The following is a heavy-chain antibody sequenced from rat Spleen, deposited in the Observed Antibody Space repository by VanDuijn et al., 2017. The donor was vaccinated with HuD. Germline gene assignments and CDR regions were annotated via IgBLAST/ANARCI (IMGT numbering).Heavy chain of an antibody. CDR2: ISTGGGNT. CDR1: DFTFSHYY. Sequence: EVQLVESGGGLVQPGRSMKLSCAASDFTFSHYYMAWVRQAPTKGLEWVASISTGGGNTYYRDSVKGRFIISRDNAKRTLHLQMDNLRSEDTATYYCARHALMYITDPFVHWGQGVMVTVSS. V-gene: IGHV5-25*01. J-gene: IGHJ2*01. CDR3: ARHALMYITDPFVH. D-gene: IGHD1-6*01.